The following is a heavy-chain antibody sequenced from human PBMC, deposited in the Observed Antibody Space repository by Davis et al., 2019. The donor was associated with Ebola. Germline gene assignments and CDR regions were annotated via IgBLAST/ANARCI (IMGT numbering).Heavy chain of an antibody. CDR2: ISAYNGNT. CDR3: ARAPDSGSYNWFDP. D-gene: IGHD1-26*01. V-gene: IGHV1-18*01. J-gene: IGHJ5*02. CDR1: GGTFSSYA. Sequence: ASVKVSCKASGGTFSSYAISWVRQAPGQGLEWMGWISAYNGNTNYAQKLQGRVTMTTDTSTSTAYMELRSLRSDDTAVYYCARAPDSGSYNWFDPWGQGTLVTVSS.